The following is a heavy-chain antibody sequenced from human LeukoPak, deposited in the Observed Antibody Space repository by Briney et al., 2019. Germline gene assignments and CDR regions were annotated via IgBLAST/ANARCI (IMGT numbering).Heavy chain of an antibody. Sequence: PGGSLRLSCAASGFTFSNAWMSWVRQAPGKGLEGVGRIKSKTDGGTTDYAAPVKGRFTISRDDSKNTLYLQMNSLKTADTAVYYCTTTTDYLGAFDIWGQGTMVTVSS. V-gene: IGHV3-15*01. J-gene: IGHJ3*02. D-gene: IGHD1-1*01. CDR2: IKSKTDGGTT. CDR1: GFTFSNAW. CDR3: TTTTDYLGAFDI.